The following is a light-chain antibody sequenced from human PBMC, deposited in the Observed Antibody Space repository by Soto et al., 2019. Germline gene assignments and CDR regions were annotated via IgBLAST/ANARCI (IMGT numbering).Light chain of an antibody. CDR1: SSDVGAYNL. V-gene: IGLV2-23*01. CDR2: EGS. CDR3: CSYAGSRTFV. Sequence: QSALTQPASVSGSPEQSITISCTGTSSDVGAYNLVSWYQQHPGKAPKLIIYEGSKRPSGISHRFSGSKSDNTASLTISGLRAEDEAHYHCCSYAGSRTFVFGGGTKLT. J-gene: IGLJ3*02.